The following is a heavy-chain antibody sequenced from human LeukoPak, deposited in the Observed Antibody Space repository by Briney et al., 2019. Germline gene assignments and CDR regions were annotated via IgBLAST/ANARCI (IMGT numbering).Heavy chain of an antibody. CDR2: FDPEDGET. CDR1: GYTLTELS. CDR3: ATAVAGHYYYYGMDV. D-gene: IGHD6-19*01. J-gene: IGHJ6*02. Sequence: ASVKVSCKVSGYTLTELSMHWVRQAPGKGPEWMGGFDPEDGETIYAQKFQGRVTMTEDTSTDTAYMELSSLRSEDTAVYYCATAVAGHYYYYGMDVWGQGATITVSS. V-gene: IGHV1-24*01.